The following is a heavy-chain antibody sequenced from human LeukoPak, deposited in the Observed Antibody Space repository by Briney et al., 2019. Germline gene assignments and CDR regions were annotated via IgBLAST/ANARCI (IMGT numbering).Heavy chain of an antibody. D-gene: IGHD6-19*01. CDR3: ARDGYSGGHAPDY. V-gene: IGHV1-69*13. CDR1: GGTFSSYA. CDR2: IIPIFGTA. J-gene: IGHJ4*02. Sequence: SVKVSCKASGGTFSSYAISWVRQAPGQGLEWMGGIIPIFGTANYAQKFQGRVTITADESTSTAYMELSSLRSEDTAVYYCARDGYSGGHAPDYWGQGTLVTVSS.